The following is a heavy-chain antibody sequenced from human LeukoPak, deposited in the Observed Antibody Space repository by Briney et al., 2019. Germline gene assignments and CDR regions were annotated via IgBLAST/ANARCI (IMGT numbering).Heavy chain of an antibody. J-gene: IGHJ4*02. D-gene: IGHD2-2*01. Sequence: ASVKVSCKASGGTFSSYATSWVRQAPGQGLEWMGGIIPIFGTADYAQKFQGRVTITADESTSTAYMELSSLRSEDTAVYYCARDCSSTSCYDYWGQGTLVTVSS. CDR3: ARDCSSTSCYDY. CDR1: GGTFSSYA. V-gene: IGHV1-69*13. CDR2: IIPIFGTA.